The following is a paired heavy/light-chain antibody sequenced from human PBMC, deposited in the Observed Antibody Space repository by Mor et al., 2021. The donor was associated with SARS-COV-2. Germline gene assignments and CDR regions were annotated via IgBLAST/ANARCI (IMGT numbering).Light chain of an antibody. CDR2: STS. CDR3: LLYYGGAQLWV. CDR1: TGAVTSVYY. V-gene: IGLV7-43*01. J-gene: IGLJ3*02. Sequence: QTVVTQEPSLTVSPGGTVTLTCASSTGAVTSVYYPHWFQQKPGQAPRALIYSTSNKHSWTPARFSGSLLGGKAALTLSGVQPEDEAEYYCLLYYGGAQLWVFGGGTKLTVL.
Heavy chain of an antibody. Sequence: QVQLVESGGGVVQPGRSLRLSCAASGFTFSSYGMHWVRQAPGKGLEWVAIIWFDGSNKNYADSVKGRFTISRDNSKNTLYLQMNSLRADDTAVYYCARAEDGSGITWGYWGQGTLVTVSS. D-gene: IGHD3-10*01. CDR3: ARAEDGSGITWGY. CDR1: GFTFSSYG. CDR2: IWFDGSNK. V-gene: IGHV3-33*08. J-gene: IGHJ4*02.